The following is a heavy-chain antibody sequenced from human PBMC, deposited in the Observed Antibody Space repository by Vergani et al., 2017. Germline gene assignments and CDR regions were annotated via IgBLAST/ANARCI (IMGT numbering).Heavy chain of an antibody. CDR2: VSFRGDT. Sequence: QVKLQESGPGLVKPSETLSLTCTVSGASVNSYYWSWIRQPPGKGLEWMGYVSFRGDTLYDPSVKGRMTISLNTSSNQFSLYLTSVTAADTAVYYCARSRIYYGAGSPDYWARGALVTVSS. CDR3: ARSRIYYGAGSPDY. D-gene: IGHD3-10*01. CDR1: GASVNSYY. J-gene: IGHJ4*02. V-gene: IGHV4-59*02.